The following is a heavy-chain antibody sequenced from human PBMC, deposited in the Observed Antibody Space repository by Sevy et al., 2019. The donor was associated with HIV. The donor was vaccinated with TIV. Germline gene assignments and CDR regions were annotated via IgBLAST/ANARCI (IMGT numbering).Heavy chain of an antibody. J-gene: IGHJ4*02. Sequence: SETVSLTCAVSGGSISSGGYSWSWIRQPPGKGLEWIGYIYHSGSTYYNPSLKSRVTISVDRSKNQFSLKLSSVTAADTAVYYCARGIVVVPAAMEGFFDYWGQGTLVTVSS. D-gene: IGHD2-2*01. CDR3: ARGIVVVPAAMEGFFDY. CDR1: GGSISSGGYS. CDR2: IYHSGST. V-gene: IGHV4-30-2*01.